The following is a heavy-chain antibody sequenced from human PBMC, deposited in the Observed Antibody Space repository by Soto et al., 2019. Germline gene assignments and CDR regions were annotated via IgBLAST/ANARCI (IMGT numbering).Heavy chain of an antibody. CDR1: GYSFSKYG. Sequence: QVQLVQSGAEVKEPGATVKVSCKASGYSFSKYGISWVRQAPGQVLEWLGWINVKDGHINYGRNFQGRLILTTDTSTTSAYMELMTLRVDDTAVYYCARAIDFLFDYWGQGTWVTVSS. D-gene: IGHD3-16*02. J-gene: IGHJ4*02. V-gene: IGHV1-18*01. CDR2: INVKDGHI. CDR3: ARAIDFLFDY.